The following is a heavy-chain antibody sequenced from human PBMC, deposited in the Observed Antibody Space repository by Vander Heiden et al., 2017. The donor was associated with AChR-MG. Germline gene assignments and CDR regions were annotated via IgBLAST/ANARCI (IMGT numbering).Heavy chain of an antibody. CDR2: ISSSSSYI. CDR1: GFTFSSYS. CDR3: ARDLLLAVAACDY. Sequence: EVQLVESGGGLVKPGGSLRLSCAASGFTFSSYSMNWVRQAPGKGLEWVSSISSSSSYIYYADSVKGRFTISRDNAKNSLYLQMNSLRAEDTAVYYCARDLLLAVAACDYWGQGTLVTVSS. V-gene: IGHV3-21*01. J-gene: IGHJ4*02. D-gene: IGHD6-19*01.